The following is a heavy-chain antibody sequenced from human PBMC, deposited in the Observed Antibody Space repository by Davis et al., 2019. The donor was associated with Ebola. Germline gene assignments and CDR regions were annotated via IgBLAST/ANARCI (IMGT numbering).Heavy chain of an antibody. D-gene: IGHD2-2*01. CDR2: ISWNSGSI. V-gene: IGHV3-9*02. J-gene: IGHJ6*02. CDR3: AKDSLADPALGYCSSTSCRYGMDV. Sequence: PGGSLRLSCAASGFTASSNYISWVRQATGQGLEWVSGISWNSGSIGYADSVKGRFTISRDNAKNSLYLQMNSLRAEDTALYYCAKDSLADPALGYCSSTSCRYGMDVWGQGTTVTVSS. CDR1: GFTASSNY.